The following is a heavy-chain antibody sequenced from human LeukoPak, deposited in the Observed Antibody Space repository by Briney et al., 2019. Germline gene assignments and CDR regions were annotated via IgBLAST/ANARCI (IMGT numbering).Heavy chain of an antibody. D-gene: IGHD3-22*01. CDR1: GYTFTSYG. V-gene: IGHV1-18*01. Sequence: ASVKVSCKASGYTFTSYGISWVRQAPGQGLEWMGWISADNGNTNYAQKLQGRVTMTTDTSTSTAYMELRSLRSDDTAVYYCARDRYYDRNYYFDYWGQGTLVTVSS. J-gene: IGHJ4*02. CDR3: ARDRYYDRNYYFDY. CDR2: ISADNGNT.